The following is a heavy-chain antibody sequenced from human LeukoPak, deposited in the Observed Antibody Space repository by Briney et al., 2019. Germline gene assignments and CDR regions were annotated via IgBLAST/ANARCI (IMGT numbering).Heavy chain of an antibody. Sequence: GASVKVACKASGYTFTSYGISWVRQPPGQGLEWMGWIIAYNGNTNYAQNLQDRVTMTTDTSTSTAYMELRSLRSDGTAVYYCARGYYDFWSGYYPMGYYSYYMDVWGKETTLTVSS. D-gene: IGHD3-3*01. CDR1: GYTFTSYG. CDR3: ARGYYDFWSGYYPMGYYSYYMDV. CDR2: IIAYNGNT. V-gene: IGHV1-18*01. J-gene: IGHJ6*03.